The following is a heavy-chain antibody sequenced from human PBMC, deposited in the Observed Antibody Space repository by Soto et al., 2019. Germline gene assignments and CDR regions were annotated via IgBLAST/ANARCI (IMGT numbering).Heavy chain of an antibody. V-gene: IGHV1-69*01. CDR3: ARSQASSTSLDIYYYYYYGMDV. D-gene: IGHD2-2*01. CDR2: IIPISETT. J-gene: IGHJ6*02. Sequence: QVQLVQSGAEVKKPGSSVKVSCKASGGTFSSYAISWVRQAPGQGLEWMGGIIPISETTNYAQKFQGRVTITADESKSTAYMELSSLRSEDTAVYYCARSQASSTSLDIYYYYYYGMDVWGQGTTVTVSS. CDR1: GGTFSSYA.